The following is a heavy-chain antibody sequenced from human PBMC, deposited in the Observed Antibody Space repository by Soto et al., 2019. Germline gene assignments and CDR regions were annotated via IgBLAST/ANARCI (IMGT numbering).Heavy chain of an antibody. Sequence: ASVKVSCKASGYTFTSYDINWVRQATGQGLEWMGWMNPNSGNTGYAQKFQGRVTMTRNTSISTAYMELSSLRSEDTAVYYCARERGAGYDYGDYGYYYYYMDVWGKGTTVTVSS. V-gene: IGHV1-8*01. CDR3: ARERGAGYDYGDYGYYYYYMDV. CDR1: GYTFTSYD. CDR2: MNPNSGNT. J-gene: IGHJ6*03. D-gene: IGHD4-17*01.